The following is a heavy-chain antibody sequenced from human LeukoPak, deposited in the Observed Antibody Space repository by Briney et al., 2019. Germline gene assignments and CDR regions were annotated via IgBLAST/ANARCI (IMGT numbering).Heavy chain of an antibody. CDR3: AKDQETTKPNIVVVTAIDFDY. D-gene: IGHD2-21*02. CDR2: ISGSGGST. V-gene: IGHV3-23*01. Sequence: QAGGSLRLSCAASGFTVSNNYMSWVRQAPGKGLEWVSAISGSGGSTYYADSVKGRFTISRDNSKNTLYLQMNSLRAEDTAVYYCAKDQETTKPNIVVVTAIDFDYWGQGTLVTVSS. J-gene: IGHJ4*02. CDR1: GFTVSNNY.